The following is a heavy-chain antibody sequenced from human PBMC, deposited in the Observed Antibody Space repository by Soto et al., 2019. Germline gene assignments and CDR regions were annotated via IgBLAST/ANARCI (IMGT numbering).Heavy chain of an antibody. CDR1: GFTFSNAW. CDR2: IKSKTDGGTT. CDR3: TTDSGYSHYDAMDV. J-gene: IGHJ6*02. D-gene: IGHD2-21*01. Sequence: GGSLRLSCAASGFTFSNAWMSWVRQAPGKGLEWVGRIKSKTDGGTTDYAAPVKGRFTISRDDSKNTLYLQMNSLKTEDTAVYYCTTDSGYSHYDAMDVWGRGTTVTVSS. V-gene: IGHV3-15*01.